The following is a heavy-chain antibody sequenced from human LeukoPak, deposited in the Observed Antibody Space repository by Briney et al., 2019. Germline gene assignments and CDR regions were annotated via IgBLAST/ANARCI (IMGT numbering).Heavy chain of an antibody. Sequence: GGSLRLSCATSGFTFSSYIMNWVRQAPGKGLEWVSSISTGGGYIYYADSVKGRFTISRDNAKNSLYLQMNGLRAEDTAVYYCARDLDPWGQGTPVTASS. CDR1: GFTFSSYI. CDR2: ISTGGGYI. CDR3: ARDLDP. J-gene: IGHJ5*02. V-gene: IGHV3-21*01.